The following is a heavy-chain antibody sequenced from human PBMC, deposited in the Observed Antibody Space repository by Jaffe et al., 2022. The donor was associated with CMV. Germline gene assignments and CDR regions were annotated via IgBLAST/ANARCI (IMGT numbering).Heavy chain of an antibody. CDR2: IYYSGST. CDR3: ARGVEVPYYYYYYMDV. CDR1: GGSISSYY. D-gene: IGHD2-2*01. V-gene: IGHV4-59*08. Sequence: QVQLQESGPGLVKPSETLSLTCTVSGGSISSYYWSWIRQPPGKGLEWIGYIYYSGSTNYNPSLKSRVTISVDTSKNQFSLKLSSVTAADTAVYYCARGVEVPYYYYYYMDVWGKGTTVTVSS. J-gene: IGHJ6*03.